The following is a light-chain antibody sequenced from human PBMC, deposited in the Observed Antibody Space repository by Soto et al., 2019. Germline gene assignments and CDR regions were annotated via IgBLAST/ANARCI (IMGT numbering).Light chain of an antibody. V-gene: IGKV3-11*01. Sequence: DIVLTQSPVTLSLSPGERATLSCRASRSVTSYFAWYQQKPGQAPRLLIYDASTRATGIPDRFSGSGSGTDFTLTISRLEPEDFAVYYCQQRSNWPRTFGQGTKVEIK. J-gene: IGKJ1*01. CDR3: QQRSNWPRT. CDR1: RSVTSY. CDR2: DAS.